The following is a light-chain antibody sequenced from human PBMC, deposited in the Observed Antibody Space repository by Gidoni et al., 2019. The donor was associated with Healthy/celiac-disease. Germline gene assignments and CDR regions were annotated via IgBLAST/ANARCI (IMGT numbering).Light chain of an antibody. J-gene: IGKJ5*01. CDR3: QQSYSTPIT. CDR1: QSISSY. CDR2: AAS. V-gene: IGKV1-39*01. Sequence: DIQMTQSPSSLAASVGARVNITCRASQSISSYLNWYQQKPGKAPKHLIYAASSLQSGGPSRFSGSGSGTDFTLTISSLQPEDFATDYCQQSYSTPITFGQGTRLEIK.